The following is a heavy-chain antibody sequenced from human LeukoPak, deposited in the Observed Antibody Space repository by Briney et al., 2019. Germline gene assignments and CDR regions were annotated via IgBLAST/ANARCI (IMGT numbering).Heavy chain of an antibody. D-gene: IGHD3-9*01. J-gene: IGHJ4*02. CDR3: ARGRDYDILTGYYNERYFDY. CDR1: GGSFSGYY. Sequence: PSETLSLTCAVYGGSFSGYYWNWIRQPPGKGLEWIGEINHSGSTNYNPSLKSRVTISVDTSKNDFSLKLSSVTAADTAVYYCARGRDYDILTGYYNERYFDYWGQGTLVTVSS. CDR2: INHSGST. V-gene: IGHV4-34*01.